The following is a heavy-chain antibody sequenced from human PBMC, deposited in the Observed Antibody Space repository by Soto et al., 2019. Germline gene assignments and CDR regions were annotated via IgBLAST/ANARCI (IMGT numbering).Heavy chain of an antibody. CDR2: ISASGEST. V-gene: IGHV3-23*01. D-gene: IGHD4-17*01. CDR3: AHPRGYGVFDAYDI. J-gene: IGHJ3*02. Sequence: GGSLRLSCAASGFTFSTYAMSWVRQAPGKGLEWVSAISASGESTYSADSVKGRFTISRDNSMNALYLQMSSLRIGDTAVYYCAHPRGYGVFDAYDIWGQGTMVTVSS. CDR1: GFTFSTYA.